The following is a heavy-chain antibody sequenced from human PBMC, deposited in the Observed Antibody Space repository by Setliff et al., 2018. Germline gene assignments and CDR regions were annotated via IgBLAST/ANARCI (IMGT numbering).Heavy chain of an antibody. CDR3: ARINFYVSSGYYYASDN. V-gene: IGHV1-18*01. J-gene: IGHJ4*02. CDR2: ISAYNDNT. D-gene: IGHD3-22*01. CDR1: GYTFTNYG. Sequence: ASVKVSCKTSGYTFTNYGITWVRQAPGQGFEWMGWISAYNDNTKSAQKFQGRITMTTDTTTSTAYMELRSLRPDDTAVYYCARINFYVSSGYYYASDNWGQGTLVTVSS.